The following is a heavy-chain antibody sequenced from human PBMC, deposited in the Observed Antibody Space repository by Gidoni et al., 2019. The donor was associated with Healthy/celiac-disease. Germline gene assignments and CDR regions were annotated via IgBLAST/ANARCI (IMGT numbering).Heavy chain of an antibody. V-gene: IGHV3-13*01. CDR3: ARAGGIAAAENWFDP. Sequence: EVQLVESGGGLVQPGGSLRLSCAASGFTFSSYDMHWVRQATGKGLEWVSAIGTAGDTYYPGSVKGRFTISRENAKNSLYLQMNSLRAGDTAVYYCARAGGIAAAENWFDPWGQGTLVTVSS. D-gene: IGHD6-13*01. J-gene: IGHJ5*02. CDR1: GFTFSSYD. CDR2: IGTAGDT.